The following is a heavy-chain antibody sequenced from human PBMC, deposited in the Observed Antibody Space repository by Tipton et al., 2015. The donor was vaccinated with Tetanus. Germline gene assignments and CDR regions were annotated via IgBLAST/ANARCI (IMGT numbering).Heavy chain of an antibody. J-gene: IGHJ4*02. CDR1: GGTFSSYA. CDR2: IISIFGTA. V-gene: IGHV1-69*01. D-gene: IGHD3-10*01. Sequence: QVQLVQSGAEVKKPGSSAKVSCKASGGTFSSYAISWVRQAPGQGLEWMGGIISIFGTANYAQKFQGRVTITADESTSTAYMELSSLRSEDTAVYYCATSSYYGSGSYPLRTYYFDYWGQGTLVTVSS. CDR3: ATSSYYGSGSYPLRTYYFDY.